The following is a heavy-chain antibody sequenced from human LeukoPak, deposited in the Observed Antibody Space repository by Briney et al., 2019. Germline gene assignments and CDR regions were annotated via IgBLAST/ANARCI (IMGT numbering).Heavy chain of an antibody. J-gene: IGHJ5*01. CDR2: IKQGGREE. D-gene: IGHD3-10*01. Sequence: GGSLRLSYVASEFIFSDYWMSWVRQAPGKGLEWVANIKQGGREEKYVGSVKGRFAISRDDAKSTLYLQMDNLSGDDTAVYYCARDNGGWFDSWGRGTLVTVSS. CDR3: ARDNGGWFDS. CDR1: EFIFSDYW. V-gene: IGHV3-7*03.